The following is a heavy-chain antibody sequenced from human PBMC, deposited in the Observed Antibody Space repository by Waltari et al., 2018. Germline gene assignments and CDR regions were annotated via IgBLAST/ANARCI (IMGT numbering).Heavy chain of an antibody. CDR3: VTVSVAVAGTIA. CDR1: GFSFSHAW. Sequence: EVQLVKSGGGLVKPGGSLRLYCAASGFSFSHAWMHWVRQAPGKGLEWVGRIKSKTEGGTTDYAAPVKGRFTNSRYDSQNTLYLQMNSLKTEDTAVYYCVTVSVAVAGTIAWGQGSLVTVSS. J-gene: IGHJ5*02. D-gene: IGHD6-19*01. CDR2: IKSKTEGGTT. V-gene: IGHV3-15*01.